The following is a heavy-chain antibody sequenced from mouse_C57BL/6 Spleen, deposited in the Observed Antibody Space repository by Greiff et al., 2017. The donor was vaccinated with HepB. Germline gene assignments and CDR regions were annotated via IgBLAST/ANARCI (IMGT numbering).Heavy chain of an antibody. CDR2: IYPGSGNT. V-gene: IGHV1-76*01. J-gene: IGHJ2*01. CDR3: ARSGYGDY. Sequence: VKLMESGAELVRPGASVKLSCKASGYTFTDYYINWVKQRPGQGLEWIARIYPGSGNTYYNEKFKGKATLTAEKSSSTAYMQLSSLTSEDSAVYFCARSGYGDYWGQGTTLTVSS. CDR1: GYTFTDYY. D-gene: IGHD3-2*02.